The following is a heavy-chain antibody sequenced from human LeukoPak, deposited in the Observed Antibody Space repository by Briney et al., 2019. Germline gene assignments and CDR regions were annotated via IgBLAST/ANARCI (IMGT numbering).Heavy chain of an antibody. CDR2: IYTSGST. CDR3: ARGRYDILTGYYADY. Sequence: RIYTSGSTNYTPSLKRRVTISVDTSKNQFSLKLSSVTAADTAVYYCARGRYDILTGYYADYWGQGALVTVSS. D-gene: IGHD3-9*01. V-gene: IGHV4-4*07. J-gene: IGHJ4*02.